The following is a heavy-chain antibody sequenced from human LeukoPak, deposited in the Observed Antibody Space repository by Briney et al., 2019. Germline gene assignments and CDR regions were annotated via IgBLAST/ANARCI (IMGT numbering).Heavy chain of an antibody. D-gene: IGHD1-26*01. V-gene: IGHV1-18*01. Sequence: ASAKVSCKASGYTFTSYGISWVRQAPGQGLEWMGWISAYNGNTNYAQKLQGRVTMTRDTSISTAYMELSRLRSDDTAVYYCARTSGSYFYAFDIWGQGTMVTVSS. CDR2: ISAYNGNT. J-gene: IGHJ3*02. CDR1: GYTFTSYG. CDR3: ARTSGSYFYAFDI.